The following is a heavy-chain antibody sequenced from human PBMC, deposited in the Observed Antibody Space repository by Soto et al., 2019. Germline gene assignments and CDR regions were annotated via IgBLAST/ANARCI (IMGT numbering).Heavy chain of an antibody. Sequence: GGSLSLSCAASGCTVSSNYMSWVREAPGKGLEWISIIYSAGNTYYADSVKGRFTISRDNSKNTLYLQMNSLGAEDTAVYYCARDFVVGGPTINYYYGMDVWGQGT. J-gene: IGHJ6*02. CDR1: GCTVSSNY. CDR2: IYSAGNT. D-gene: IGHD1-26*01. CDR3: ARDFVVGGPTINYYYGMDV. V-gene: IGHV3-66*01.